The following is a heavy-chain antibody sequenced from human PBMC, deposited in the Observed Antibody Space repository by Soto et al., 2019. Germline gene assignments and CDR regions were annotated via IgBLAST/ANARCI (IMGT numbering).Heavy chain of an antibody. Sequence: GGSLRLSCAASGFTVSSNYMSWVRQAPGKGLEWVSVIYSGGSTYYADSVKGRFTISRHNSKNTLYLQMNSLRAEDTAVYYCARQKRDIVVVVAATRSFGAFDIWGQGTMVTVSS. J-gene: IGHJ3*02. V-gene: IGHV3-53*04. D-gene: IGHD2-15*01. CDR3: ARQKRDIVVVVAATRSFGAFDI. CDR1: GFTVSSNY. CDR2: IYSGGST.